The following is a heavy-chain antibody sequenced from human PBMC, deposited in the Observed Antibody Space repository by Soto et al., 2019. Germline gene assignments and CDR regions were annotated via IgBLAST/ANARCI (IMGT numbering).Heavy chain of an antibody. J-gene: IGHJ4*02. CDR3: SREAGY. V-gene: IGHV4-31*03. D-gene: IGHD6-25*01. CDR1: GGSVSSGGFY. Sequence: QVRLQESGPGLVKPSQTLSLTCTVSGGSVSSGGFYWNWIRQHPGKGLEWIGYMHNDGRTEYNPSLKSRVSRSVVTPKNQFALKVKSVIFAATAVYYCSREAGYWGQGILVTVSS. CDR2: MHNDGRT.